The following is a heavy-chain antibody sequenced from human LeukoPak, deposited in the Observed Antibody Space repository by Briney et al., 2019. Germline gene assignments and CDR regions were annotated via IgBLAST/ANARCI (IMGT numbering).Heavy chain of an antibody. J-gene: IGHJ4*02. V-gene: IGHV3-21*01. CDR1: GFTFSSYS. D-gene: IGHD3-10*01. CDR2: ISSSSSYI. Sequence: PGGSLRLSCAASGFTFSSYSMNWVRQAPGKGLEWVSSISSSSSYIYYADSVKGRFTISRDNAKNPLYLQMNSLRAEDTAVYYCARDAARGNFDYWGQGTLVTVFS. CDR3: ARDAARGNFDY.